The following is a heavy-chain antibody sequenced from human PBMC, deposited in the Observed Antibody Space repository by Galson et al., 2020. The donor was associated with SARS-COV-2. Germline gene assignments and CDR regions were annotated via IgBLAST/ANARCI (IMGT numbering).Heavy chain of an antibody. CDR2: VFSSGTT. D-gene: IGHD3-3*02. Sequence: SETLSLTCTVSGGSINGYYWNWIRQSPGKRPEWLGYVFSSGTTYYNPSLKSRVSMSIDTSKNHFSVTLSSVTAADSAIYYCVRAPVILPGRAFDIWGPGTLVTVSS. J-gene: IGHJ3*02. CDR1: GGSINGYY. CDR3: VRAPVILPGRAFDI. V-gene: IGHV4-59*01.